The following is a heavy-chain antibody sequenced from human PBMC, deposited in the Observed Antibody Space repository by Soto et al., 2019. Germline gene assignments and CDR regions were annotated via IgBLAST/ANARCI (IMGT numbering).Heavy chain of an antibody. V-gene: IGHV3-66*01. CDR3: ARVTDYHERRGSFDY. J-gene: IGHJ4*02. Sequence: PGGSLRLSCAVSGFIVSSKYMSWVRQAPGKGLEWVSVLYSGGRTYYADSVKGRFTISRDNSKNTLYLQMNSLRAEDTAVYYCARVTDYHERRGSFDYRGPGTLVTVSS. D-gene: IGHD3-22*01. CDR1: GFIVSSKY. CDR2: LYSGGRT.